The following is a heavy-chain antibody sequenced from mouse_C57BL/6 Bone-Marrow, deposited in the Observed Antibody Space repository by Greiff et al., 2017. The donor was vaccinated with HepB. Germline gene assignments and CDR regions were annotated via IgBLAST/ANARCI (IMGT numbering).Heavy chain of an antibody. Sequence: DVQLQESGGDLVKPGGSLKLSCAASGFTFSSYGMSWVRQTPDKRLEWVATISSGGSYTYYPDSVKGRFTISRDNAKNTLYLQMSSLKSEDTAMYYCARHRRADAMDYWGQGTSVTVSS. J-gene: IGHJ4*01. CDR3: ARHRRADAMDY. V-gene: IGHV5-6*01. D-gene: IGHD3-1*01. CDR2: ISSGGSYT. CDR1: GFTFSSYG.